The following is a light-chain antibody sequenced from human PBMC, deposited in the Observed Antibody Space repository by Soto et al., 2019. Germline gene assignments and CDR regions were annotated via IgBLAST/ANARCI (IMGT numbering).Light chain of an antibody. CDR1: QSVSSRY. V-gene: IGKV3D-20*02. Sequence: EIVLTQSPGTLSLSPGERATLSCRASQSVSSRYLAWYQQKPGQAPRLLIYGTSSRATGISDRFRGSGSGTDFTLTISRLEPEDFAVYYCQQRSNWPPITFGQGTRLEIK. J-gene: IGKJ5*01. CDR2: GTS. CDR3: QQRSNWPPIT.